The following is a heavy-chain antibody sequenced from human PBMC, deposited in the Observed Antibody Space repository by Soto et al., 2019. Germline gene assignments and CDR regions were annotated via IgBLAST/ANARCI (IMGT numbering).Heavy chain of an antibody. J-gene: IGHJ6*02. V-gene: IGHV1-69*12. CDR1: GGTFSSYA. CDR2: IISIFGTA. Sequence: QVQLVQSGAEVKKPGSSVKVSCKASGGTFSSYAISWVRQAPGQGLEWMGGIISIFGTANYAQKFQGRVTITADESTRTAYMAPSSLRSEDTGVYYCARYGAQPRYDYYGIDVWCQGTTVTVS. CDR3: ARYGAQPRYDYYGIDV. D-gene: IGHD2-8*01.